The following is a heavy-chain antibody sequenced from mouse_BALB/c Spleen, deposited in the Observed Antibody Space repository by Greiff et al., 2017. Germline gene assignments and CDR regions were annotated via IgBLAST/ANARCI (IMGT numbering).Heavy chain of an antibody. V-gene: IGHV1-54*01. CDR3: AREKYYDYDEGRFAY. CDR1: GYAFTNYL. J-gene: IGHJ3*01. Sequence: QVQLQQSGAELVRPGTSVKVSCKASGYAFTNYLIEWVKQRPGQGLEWIGVINPGSGGTNYNQKFKGKATLTADKSSSTAYMQLSSLTSEDSAVYYCAREKYYDYDEGRFAYWGQGTLVTVSA. CDR2: INPGSGGT. D-gene: IGHD2-4*01.